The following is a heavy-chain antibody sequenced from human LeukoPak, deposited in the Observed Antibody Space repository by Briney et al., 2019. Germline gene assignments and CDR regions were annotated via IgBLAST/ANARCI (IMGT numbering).Heavy chain of an antibody. CDR2: IYYSGST. D-gene: IGHD6-19*01. CDR1: GGSISSSNYY. J-gene: IGHJ4*02. Sequence: SETLSLTCTVSGGSISSSNYYWGWIRQPPGKGLEWIGSIYYSGSTYYNPSLKSRVTISVDTSKNQFSLKLSSVTAADTAVYYWAKKSSGWYGQGYYFDFWGQGTLVTVSP. CDR3: AKKSSGWYGQGYYFDF. V-gene: IGHV4-39*01.